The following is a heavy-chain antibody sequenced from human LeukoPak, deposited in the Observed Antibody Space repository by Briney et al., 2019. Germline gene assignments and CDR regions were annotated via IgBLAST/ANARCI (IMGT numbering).Heavy chain of an antibody. CDR1: GFTFGDYA. V-gene: IGHV3-49*04. Sequence: GGSLRLSCTASGFTFGDYAMSWVRQAPGKGLEWVGFIRSRAYGGTTEYAASVKGRFTISRDDSKSIAYLQMNSLKTEDTAVYYCTSPVAGYWGQGTLVTVSS. CDR2: IRSRAYGGTT. J-gene: IGHJ4*02. D-gene: IGHD6-19*01. CDR3: TSPVAGY.